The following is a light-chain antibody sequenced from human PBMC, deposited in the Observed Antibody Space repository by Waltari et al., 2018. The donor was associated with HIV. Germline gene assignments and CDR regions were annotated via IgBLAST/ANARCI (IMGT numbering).Light chain of an antibody. CDR2: DAA. V-gene: IGKV3-11*01. J-gene: IGKJ4*01. CDR1: QSVGSY. CDR3: QQRSNWPLT. Sequence: DIVLTQSPATLSMSPGDRATLSCRASQSVGSYLALYQQKPGQAPRLLIYDAAMRATDIPARFSGSGSGTDFTLTISSLEPEDFAVYYCQQRSNWPLTFGGGTKVEIK.